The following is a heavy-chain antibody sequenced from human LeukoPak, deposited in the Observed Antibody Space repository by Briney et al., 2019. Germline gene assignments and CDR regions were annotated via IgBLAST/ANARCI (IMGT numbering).Heavy chain of an antibody. D-gene: IGHD3-10*01. Sequence: PSETLSLTCAVYGGSFSGYYWSWIRQPPGKGLEWIGEINHSGSTNYNPSLKSRVTISVDTSKNQFSLKLSSVTAADTAVYYCARHHYGSGSYNYWGQGTLVAVSS. J-gene: IGHJ4*02. V-gene: IGHV4-34*01. CDR2: INHSGST. CDR3: ARHHYGSGSYNY. CDR1: GGSFSGYY.